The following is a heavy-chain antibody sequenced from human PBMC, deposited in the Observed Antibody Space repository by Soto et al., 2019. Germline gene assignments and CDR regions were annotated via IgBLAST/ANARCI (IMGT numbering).Heavy chain of an antibody. Sequence: SETLSLTCNVSGGPMNTYYWNWIRQPPGKGLEWIGYIYYSGGTNYSPSLKSRVTISVDTSKNQFSLRLSSVTAADTAVYYCARDFKAGGYRLSFDIWGQGTMVTVSS. CDR2: IYYSGGT. CDR1: GGPMNTYY. J-gene: IGHJ3*02. CDR3: ARDFKAGGYRLSFDI. V-gene: IGHV4-59*01. D-gene: IGHD3-22*01.